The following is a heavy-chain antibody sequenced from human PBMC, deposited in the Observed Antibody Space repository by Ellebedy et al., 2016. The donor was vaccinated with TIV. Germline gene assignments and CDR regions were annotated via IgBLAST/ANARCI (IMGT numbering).Heavy chain of an antibody. Sequence: MPSETLSLTCTVSGGSISSYYWSWIRQPPGKGLEWIGYIYHSGSTYYNPSLKSRVTISVDTSKNQFSLKLSSVTAADTAVYYCARQLSATKSDYWGQGTLVTVSS. V-gene: IGHV4-59*08. J-gene: IGHJ4*02. D-gene: IGHD5-12*01. CDR2: IYHSGST. CDR3: ARQLSATKSDY. CDR1: GGSISSYY.